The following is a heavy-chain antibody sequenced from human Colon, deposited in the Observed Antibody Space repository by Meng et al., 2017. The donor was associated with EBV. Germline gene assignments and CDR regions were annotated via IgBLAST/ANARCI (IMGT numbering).Heavy chain of an antibody. CDR1: GGTVVTGCYC. CDR2: SENIGGT. J-gene: IGHJ4*02. V-gene: IGHV4-61*01. CDR3: AREAGRSFNS. Sequence: GQLDERAAGPGKPPQPPSLACGVSGGTVVTGCYCRSWGQQPAGKGLGWIANSENIGGTNYIPARKSRLTISPETSKNQFSLGVSAGAAAETAVDYGAREAGRSFNSWGQGTLVTVSS.